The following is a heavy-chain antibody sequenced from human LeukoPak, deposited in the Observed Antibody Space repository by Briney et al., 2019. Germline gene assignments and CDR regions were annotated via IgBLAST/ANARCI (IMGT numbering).Heavy chain of an antibody. D-gene: IGHD3-16*01. CDR1: GGSFSGYY. CDR2: INHSGST. J-gene: IGHJ6*03. Sequence: SETLSLTCAVYGGSFSGYYWSWIRQPPGKGLEWIGEINHSGSTNYNPSLKSRVTISVDTSKNQFSLKLSSVTAADTAVYYCARLGPWFYYYYMDVWGKGTTVTISS. CDR3: ARLGPWFYYYYMDV. V-gene: IGHV4-34*01.